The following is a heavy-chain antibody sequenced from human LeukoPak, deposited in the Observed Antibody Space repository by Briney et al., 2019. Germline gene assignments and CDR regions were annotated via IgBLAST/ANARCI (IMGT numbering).Heavy chain of an antibody. CDR2: IKQDGSEK. D-gene: IGHD1-20*01. J-gene: IGHJ4*02. CDR3: ARDGYNWNY. V-gene: IGHV3-7*01. Sequence: GGSLRLSCAASGFTFSSYWMSWVRQAQGKGPEWVANIKQDGSEKYYVVSVKGRFTISRDNAKNSLYLQMNSLRAEDTAVYYCARDGYNWNYWGQGTLVTVSS. CDR1: GFTFSSYW.